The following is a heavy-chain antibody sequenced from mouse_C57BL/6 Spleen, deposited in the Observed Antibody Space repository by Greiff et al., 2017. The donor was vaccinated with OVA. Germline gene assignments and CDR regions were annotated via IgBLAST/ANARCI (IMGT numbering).Heavy chain of an antibody. V-gene: IGHV10-3*01. CDR1: GFTFNTYA. Sequence: EVQRVESGGGLVQPKGSLKLSCAASGFTFNTYAMHWVRQAPGKGLEWVARIRSKSSNYATYYADSVKDRFTISRDDSQSMLYLQMNNLKPEDTAMYYCVRAPTIGYAMDYWGQGTSVTVSS. J-gene: IGHJ4*01. D-gene: IGHD2-14*01. CDR3: VRAPTIGYAMDY. CDR2: IRSKSSNYAT.